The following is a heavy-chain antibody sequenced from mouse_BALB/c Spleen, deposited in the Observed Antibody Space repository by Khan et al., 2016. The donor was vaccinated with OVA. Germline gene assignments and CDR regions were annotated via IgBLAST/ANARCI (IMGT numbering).Heavy chain of an antibody. V-gene: IGHV2-9-2*01. J-gene: IGHJ1*01. CDR3: VRRGDYYGSFYWDFDV. CDR1: GFSLTNYD. D-gene: IGHD1-1*01. CDR2: IWTGGGT. Sequence: QVQLKQSGPGLVAPSQSLSITCTVSGFSLTNYDISWIRQPPGKGLEWLGVIWTGGGTNYNSAFMSRLSISKDNSKSQVFLKMNSLQTDDTAIYYCVRRGDYYGSFYWDFDVWGAGTTVTVSS.